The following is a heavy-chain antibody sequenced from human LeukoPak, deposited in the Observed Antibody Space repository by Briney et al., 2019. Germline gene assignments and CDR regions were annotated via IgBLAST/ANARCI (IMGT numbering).Heavy chain of an antibody. CDR3: ARVGRGGYSHGDY. J-gene: IGHJ4*02. Sequence: PGGSLRLSCAASGFTFSSYAMHWVRQAPGKGLEYVSAISSNGGSTYYANSVKGRFTISRDNSKNTLYLQMGSLRAEDMAVYYCARVGRGGYSHGDYWGQGTLVTVSS. D-gene: IGHD5-18*01. V-gene: IGHV3-64*01. CDR1: GFTFSSYA. CDR2: ISSNGGST.